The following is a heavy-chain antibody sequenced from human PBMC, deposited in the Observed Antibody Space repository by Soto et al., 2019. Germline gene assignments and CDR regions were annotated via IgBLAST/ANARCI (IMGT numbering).Heavy chain of an antibody. CDR3: VKHHGGVLSHFHQ. Sequence: EVQLLESGGNLVQPGGSLRLSCSASGFTFSSYALTWVRQAPGKGLEWISGISGSGGTTYYADSMKGRFTISRDNSMDTLYLQMNSLSAEDTAVYYCVKHHGGVLSHFHQWGQGTLVTVSS. V-gene: IGHV3-23*01. CDR1: GFTFSSYA. CDR2: ISGSGGTT. J-gene: IGHJ4*02. D-gene: IGHD3-10*01.